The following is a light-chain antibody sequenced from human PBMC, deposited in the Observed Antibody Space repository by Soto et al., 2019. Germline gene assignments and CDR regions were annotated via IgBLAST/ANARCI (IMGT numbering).Light chain of an antibody. CDR3: QQYGSSPRT. CDR1: QSVSSNS. J-gene: IGKJ1*01. Sequence: EIVLTQSPGTLSLSPGDRATLSCRASQSVSSNSLAWYQQKSGQAPRLLIYGASIRATGIPDRFSGSGSGADFTLIISRLEPEDFAVYYCQQYGSSPRTFGQGTKVE. CDR2: GAS. V-gene: IGKV3-20*01.